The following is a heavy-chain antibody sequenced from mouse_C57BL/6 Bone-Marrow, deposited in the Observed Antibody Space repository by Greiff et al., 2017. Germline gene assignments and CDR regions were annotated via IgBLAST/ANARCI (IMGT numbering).Heavy chain of an antibody. CDR3: ASGPTGTRDY. V-gene: IGHV5-2*01. D-gene: IGHD4-1*01. Sequence: EVHLVESGGGLVQPGESLKLSCESNEYEFPSHDMSWVRKTPEKRLELVAAINSYGGSTYYPDTMKRRFIISRDNTKKTLYLQMSSLRSEDTALYYYASGPTGTRDYWGQGTTLTVSS. J-gene: IGHJ2*01. CDR1: EYEFPSHD. CDR2: INSYGGST.